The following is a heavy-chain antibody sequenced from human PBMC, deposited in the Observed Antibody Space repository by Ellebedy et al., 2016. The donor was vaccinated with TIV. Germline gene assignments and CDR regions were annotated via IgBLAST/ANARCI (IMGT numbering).Heavy chain of an antibody. CDR3: AKGGSSDTGCDY. D-gene: IGHD2-2*01. V-gene: IGHV3-30*18. J-gene: IGHJ4*02. CDR2: ISYDGTNK. Sequence: GESLKISCAASGFTFSNSGMHWVRQAPGKGLEWVTFISYDGTNKSYADSVKGRFTISRDNSKNTLFLQMNSLGAEDTAVYYCAKGGSSDTGCDYWGQGTLVTVSS. CDR1: GFTFSNSG.